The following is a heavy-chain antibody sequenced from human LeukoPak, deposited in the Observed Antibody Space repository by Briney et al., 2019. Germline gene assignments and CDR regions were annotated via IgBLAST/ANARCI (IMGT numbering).Heavy chain of an antibody. Sequence: GASLKVSCKASGYTFTTYYMHWVRQAPGQGLERVGIINPSGGSTSYAQKFQGRVTMTRDTSTSTVYMELSSLRSEDTAVYYCARVRSITMVRGENWFDPWGQGTLVTVSS. V-gene: IGHV1-46*01. CDR2: INPSGGST. CDR3: ARVRSITMVRGENWFDP. CDR1: GYTFTTYY. D-gene: IGHD3-10*01. J-gene: IGHJ5*02.